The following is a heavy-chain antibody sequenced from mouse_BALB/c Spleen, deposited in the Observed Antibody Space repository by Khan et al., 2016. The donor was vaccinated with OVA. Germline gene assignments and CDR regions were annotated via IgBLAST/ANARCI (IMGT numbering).Heavy chain of an antibody. J-gene: IGHJ4*01. CDR2: ISSTGTYT. CDR1: GFTFSSYA. Sequence: EVELVESGGGLVKPGGSLKLSCAASGFTFSSYAMSWVRQTPEKRLEWVATISSTGTYTYFPDSVKGRFTISRDNAKNTLYLQMSSLRSEDTAMYYCARLYAMDYWGQGTSVTVSS. CDR3: ARLYAMDY. V-gene: IGHV5-9-3*01.